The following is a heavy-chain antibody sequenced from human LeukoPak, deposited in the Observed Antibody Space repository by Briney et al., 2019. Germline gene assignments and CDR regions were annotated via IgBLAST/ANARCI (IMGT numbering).Heavy chain of an antibody. J-gene: IGHJ5*02. CDR1: GFTFSSYG. D-gene: IGHD5-12*01. Sequence: PGGSLRLSCAAFGFTFSSYGMHWVRQAPGKGLEWVAFIRYDGTNKYYIDSVKGRFTISRDNSKDTLYLQMNSLRAEDTAVYYCAKPSGYDKARNWFDPWGQGTLVTVSS. V-gene: IGHV3-30*02. CDR2: IRYDGTNK. CDR3: AKPSGYDKARNWFDP.